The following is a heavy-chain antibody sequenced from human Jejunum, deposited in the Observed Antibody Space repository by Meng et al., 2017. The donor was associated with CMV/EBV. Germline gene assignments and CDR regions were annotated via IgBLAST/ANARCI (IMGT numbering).Heavy chain of an antibody. CDR2: INPKTGGT. CDR3: SSAPGDY. Sequence: KDACKDSGYSFDDYEMNWVRKAPGQGLEWMGWINPKTGGTDYAQKFQGRVTLTRDTSITTVYMELSNLKSDDSAVYYCSSAPGDYWGQGTLVTVSS. V-gene: IGHV1-2*02. CDR1: GYSFDDYE. J-gene: IGHJ4*02. D-gene: IGHD1-14*01.